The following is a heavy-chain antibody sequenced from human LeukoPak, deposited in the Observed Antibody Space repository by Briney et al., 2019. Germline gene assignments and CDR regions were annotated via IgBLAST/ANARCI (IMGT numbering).Heavy chain of an antibody. CDR2: ISGSGGST. Sequence: GGSLRLSCAAPGFTFSSYAMSWVRQAPGKGLEWVSAISGSGGSTYYADSVKGRFTISRDNSKNTLYLQMNSLRAEDTAVYYCASGDSSSSWFDPWGQGTLVTVSS. D-gene: IGHD6-6*01. CDR1: GFTFSSYA. CDR3: ASGDSSSSWFDP. V-gene: IGHV3-23*01. J-gene: IGHJ5*02.